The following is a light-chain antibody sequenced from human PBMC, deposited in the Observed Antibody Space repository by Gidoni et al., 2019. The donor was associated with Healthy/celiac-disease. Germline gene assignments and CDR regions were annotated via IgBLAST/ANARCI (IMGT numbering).Light chain of an antibody. CDR1: PSVSSN. J-gene: IGKJ5*01. Sequence: EIEMTQSPATLCVSPGERATLSCMASPSVSSNLAWYQKKPGQAPRLLIYCASTRATGIPPRFSVSGSGPEFTRTISSLQSADFAVYYCQQYNNWPTFGQGTRLEIQ. V-gene: IGKV3-15*01. CDR2: CAS. CDR3: QQYNNWPT.